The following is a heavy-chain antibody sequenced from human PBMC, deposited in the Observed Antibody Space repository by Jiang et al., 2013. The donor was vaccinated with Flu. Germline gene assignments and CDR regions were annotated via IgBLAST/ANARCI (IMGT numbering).Heavy chain of an antibody. Sequence: GAEVKKPGSSVKVSCKASGGTFNSYGINWVRQAPGQGLEWMGRIIPVFDTPNYAQKFQDRVIITADKSTSTVYMELTSVRSEDAATYYCARDLNYYGSGTYGMEVWGQGTTVTVSS. CDR1: GGTFNSYG. CDR2: IIPVFDTP. J-gene: IGHJ6*01. V-gene: IGHV1-69*06. CDR3: ARDLNYYGSGTYGMEV. D-gene: IGHD3-10*01.